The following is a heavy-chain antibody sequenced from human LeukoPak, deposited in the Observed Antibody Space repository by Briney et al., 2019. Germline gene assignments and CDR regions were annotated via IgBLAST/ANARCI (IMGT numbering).Heavy chain of an antibody. CDR3: AKAGDYSNYYFDY. D-gene: IGHD4-11*01. V-gene: IGHV3-23*01. CDR1: GFTFSSYA. CDR2: ISGSGGSK. Sequence: GGSLRLSCAASGFTFSSYAMSWVRQAPGKGLEWVSAISGSGGSKYYADSVKGRFTISRDNSKNTLYLQMNSLRAEDTAVYYCAKAGDYSNYYFDYWGQGTLVTVSS. J-gene: IGHJ4*02.